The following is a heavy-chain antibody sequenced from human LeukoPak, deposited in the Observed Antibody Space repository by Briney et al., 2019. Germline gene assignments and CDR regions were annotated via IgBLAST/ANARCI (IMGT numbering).Heavy chain of an antibody. V-gene: IGHV4-4*07. CDR2: IYDGGKT. CDR1: GGFISSYF. Sequence: SETLSLTCSVSGGFISSYFWNWIRQPAGKGLGWVGHIYDGGKTNYNPSLRGRATISVDTSSNQFSLELRSVTAADTAVYYCARDYIVHTGVVAFDIWGQGRMVTVSS. CDR3: ARDYIVHTGVVAFDI. D-gene: IGHD5-12*01. J-gene: IGHJ3*02.